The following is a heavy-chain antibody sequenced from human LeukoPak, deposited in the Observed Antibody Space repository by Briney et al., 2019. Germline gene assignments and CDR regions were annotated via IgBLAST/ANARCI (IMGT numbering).Heavy chain of an antibody. CDR1: GYTFTTYY. Sequence: ASVKVSCKASGYTFTTYYIHWVRQAPGQGLEWMGIVNPSAGSTSYAQKFQGRVTMTTDTSTSTAYMELRSLRSDDTAVYYCARGIAVAGKPWYFDLWGRGTLVTVSS. D-gene: IGHD6-19*01. V-gene: IGHV1-46*01. CDR2: VNPSAGST. J-gene: IGHJ2*01. CDR3: ARGIAVAGKPWYFDL.